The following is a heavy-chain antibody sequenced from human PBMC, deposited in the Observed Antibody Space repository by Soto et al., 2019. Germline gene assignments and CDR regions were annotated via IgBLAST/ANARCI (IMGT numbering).Heavy chain of an antibody. CDR2: IYYSGST. CDR3: ARVWGGAFDI. CDR1: GGSISSYY. J-gene: IGHJ3*02. V-gene: IGHV4-59*01. Sequence: QVQLQESGPGLVKPSETLSPTCTVSGGSISSYYWSWIRQPPGKGLEWIGYIYYSGSTNYNPSLKRRVTIPVDTSKNQFSLKLSSVTAADTAVYYCARVWGGAFDIWGQGTMVTVSS. D-gene: IGHD3-10*01.